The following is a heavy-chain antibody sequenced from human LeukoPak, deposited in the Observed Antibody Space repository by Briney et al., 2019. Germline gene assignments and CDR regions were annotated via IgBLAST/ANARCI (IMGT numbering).Heavy chain of an antibody. CDR2: IWSDGSNI. Sequence: GGSLRLSCEASGFSVTRTGMHWVRQTPGKGLEWVAVIWSDGSNINYPDSVKGRFTISRDTSKNRLYLQMDSLRVEDTAVYYCATSPRGKGFDFWGRGTVVTVSS. V-gene: IGHV3-33*01. CDR1: GFSVTRTG. J-gene: IGHJ3*01. CDR3: ATSPRGKGFDF. D-gene: IGHD3-10*01.